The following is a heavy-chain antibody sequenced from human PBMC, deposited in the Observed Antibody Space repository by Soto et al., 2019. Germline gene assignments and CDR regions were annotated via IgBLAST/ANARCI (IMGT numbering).Heavy chain of an antibody. CDR1: GFSFSDYY. J-gene: IGHJ4*02. D-gene: IGHD3-22*01. CDR2: TRNKASSYTT. V-gene: IGHV3-72*01. CDR3: AREGSSSGPDYEY. Sequence: EVQLVESGGGLVQPGGSLRLSCAASGFSFSDYYINWVRQAPGKGLEWVGRTRNKASSYTTDYAAFVKGRFTISRVDSKNLIYLQMNSLKTEDTAVYYCAREGSSSGPDYEYWGQGTLVTVSS.